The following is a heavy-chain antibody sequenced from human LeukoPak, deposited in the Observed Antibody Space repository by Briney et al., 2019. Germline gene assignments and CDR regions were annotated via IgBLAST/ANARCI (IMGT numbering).Heavy chain of an antibody. D-gene: IGHD3-22*01. J-gene: IGHJ4*02. CDR1: GFTVSSNY. CDR3: AKGRRITMIVVVTNPFDY. Sequence: GGSLRLSCAASGFTVSSNYMSWVRQAPGKGLEWVSVIYSGGSTYYADSVKGRFTISRDNSKNTLYLQMNSLRAEDTAVYYCAKGRRITMIVVVTNPFDYWGQGTLVTVSS. V-gene: IGHV3-53*01. CDR2: IYSGGST.